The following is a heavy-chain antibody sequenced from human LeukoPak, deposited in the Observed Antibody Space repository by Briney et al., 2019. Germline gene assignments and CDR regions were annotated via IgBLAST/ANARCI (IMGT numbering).Heavy chain of an antibody. CDR2: IYTSGST. Sequence: PSETLSLTCTVSGGSISSGSYYCSWIRQPAGKGLEWIGRIYTSGSTNYNPSLKSRVTISVDTSKNQFSLKLSSVTAADTAVYYCARWGIAAHFDYWGQGTLVTVSS. V-gene: IGHV4-61*02. J-gene: IGHJ4*02. CDR3: ARWGIAAHFDY. D-gene: IGHD6-13*01. CDR1: GGSISSGSYY.